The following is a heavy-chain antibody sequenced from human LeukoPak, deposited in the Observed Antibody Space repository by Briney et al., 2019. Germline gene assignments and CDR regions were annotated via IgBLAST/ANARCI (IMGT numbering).Heavy chain of an antibody. CDR2: ISAYNGNT. CDR1: GYTFTSYG. Sequence: GASVKVSCKASGYTFTSYGISWVRQAPGQGLEWMGWISAYNGNTNYAQKLQGRVTMTTDTSTSTAYMELRSLRSDNTAVYYCARELGLERPSYYFDYWGQGTLVTVSS. D-gene: IGHD1-1*01. V-gene: IGHV1-18*01. J-gene: IGHJ4*02. CDR3: ARELGLERPSYYFDY.